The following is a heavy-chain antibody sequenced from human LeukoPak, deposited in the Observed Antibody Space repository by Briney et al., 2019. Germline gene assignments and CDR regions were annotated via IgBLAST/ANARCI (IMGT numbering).Heavy chain of an antibody. CDR3: ARGHYDFWSGYSNWFDP. CDR2: MNPNSGNT. D-gene: IGHD3-3*01. V-gene: IGHV1-8*03. CDR1: GGTFSSYA. Sequence: ASVKVPCKASGGTFSSYAINWVRQATGQGLEWMGWMNPNSGNTGYAQKFQGRVTITRNTSISTAYMELSSLRSEDTAVYYCARGHYDFWSGYSNWFDPWGQGTLVTVSS. J-gene: IGHJ5*02.